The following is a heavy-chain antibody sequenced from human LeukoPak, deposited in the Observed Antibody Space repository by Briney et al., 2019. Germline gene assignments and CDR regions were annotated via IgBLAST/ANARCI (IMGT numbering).Heavy chain of an antibody. CDR2: IIPIFGTA. CDR1: GGTFSSYA. Sequence: SVKVSCKASGGTFSSYAISWVRQAPGRGLEWMGGIIPIFGTANYAQKFQGRVTITADESTSTAYMELSSLRSEDTAVYYCARDVCRGDCYTGFDYWGQGTLVTVSS. CDR3: ARDVCRGDCYTGFDY. V-gene: IGHV1-69*01. J-gene: IGHJ4*02. D-gene: IGHD2-21*02.